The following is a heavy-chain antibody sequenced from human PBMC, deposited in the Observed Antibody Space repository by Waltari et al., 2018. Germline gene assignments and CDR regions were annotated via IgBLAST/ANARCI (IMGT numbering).Heavy chain of an antibody. CDR2: IYYRGST. V-gene: IGHV4-59*01. CDR1: GGSISSYY. J-gene: IGHJ4*02. D-gene: IGHD6-19*01. Sequence: QVQLQESGPGLVKPSETLSLTCTVSGGSISSYYWSWIRQPPGKGLEWIGYIYYRGSTNYDPARKSRVTISVDTSKNQFSLKLSSVTAADTAVYYCARVLSEQWLVFDYWGQGTLVTVSS. CDR3: ARVLSEQWLVFDY.